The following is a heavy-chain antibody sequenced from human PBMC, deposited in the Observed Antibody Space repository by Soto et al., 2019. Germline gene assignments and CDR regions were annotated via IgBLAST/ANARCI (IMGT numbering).Heavy chain of an antibody. CDR3: ARDTDLTLVTTLDY. Sequence: SVPQTTGQRLECMGWINISNGNTEYSQNFQGRVTMTRDTSASTAYMELSSRRSEDTAVYYCARDTDLTLVTTLDYWGQGTPVTVSS. J-gene: IGHJ4*02. D-gene: IGHD4-17*01. CDR2: INISNGNT. V-gene: IGHV1-3*04.